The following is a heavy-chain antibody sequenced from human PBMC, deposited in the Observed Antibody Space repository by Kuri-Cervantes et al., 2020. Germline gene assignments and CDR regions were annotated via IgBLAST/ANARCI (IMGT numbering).Heavy chain of an antibody. Sequence: GGSLRLSCAASGFKFSDYGMHWVRQAPGKGLEWVAFIEFNKSQIDYEDSVKGRFTISRDNTHSTLYLELNSLRADDTAVYYCARKWEAYGDFEEGDSFDYWGQGTLVTVSS. CDR2: IEFNKSQI. V-gene: IGHV3-30*02. CDR3: ARKWEAYGDFEEGDSFDY. D-gene: IGHD4-17*01. J-gene: IGHJ4*02. CDR1: GFKFSDYG.